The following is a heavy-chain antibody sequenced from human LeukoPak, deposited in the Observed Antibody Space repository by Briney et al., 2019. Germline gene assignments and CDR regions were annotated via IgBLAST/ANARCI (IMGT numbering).Heavy chain of an antibody. CDR2: IGSKAYGGTT. D-gene: IGHD2-2*01. CDR1: GFTFGDYA. CDR3: TRDQVDRSVVVPAAMSRRFDY. Sequence: GGSLRLSCTASGFTFGDYAMSWFRQAPGKGLEWVGFIGSKAYGGTTEYAASVKGRFTISRDDSKSIAYLQMNSLKTEDTAVYYCTRDQVDRSVVVPAAMSRRFDYWGQGTLVTVSS. J-gene: IGHJ4*02. V-gene: IGHV3-49*03.